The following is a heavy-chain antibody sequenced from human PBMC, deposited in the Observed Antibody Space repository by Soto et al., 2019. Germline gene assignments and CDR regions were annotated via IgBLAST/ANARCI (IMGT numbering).Heavy chain of an antibody. Sequence: ASVKVSCKASGYTFTSYGISWVRQAPGQGLEWMGWISAYNGNTNYAQKLQGRVTMTTDTSTSTAYMELRSLRSDDTAVYYCARDGTTMVRGVIIRVKPIDYYYGMDVWGQGTTVTVSS. CDR2: ISAYNGNT. CDR3: ARDGTTMVRGVIIRVKPIDYYYGMDV. D-gene: IGHD3-10*01. V-gene: IGHV1-18*01. J-gene: IGHJ6*02. CDR1: GYTFTSYG.